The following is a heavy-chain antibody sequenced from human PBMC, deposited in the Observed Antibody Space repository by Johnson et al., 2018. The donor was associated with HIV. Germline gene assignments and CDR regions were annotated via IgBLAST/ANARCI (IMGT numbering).Heavy chain of an antibody. J-gene: IGHJ3*02. D-gene: IGHD2-2*01. CDR1: GFTFSDYY. Sequence: QVQLVESGGGLVKPGGSLRLSCAASGFTFSDYYMTWIRQAPGKGLEWLSFISSSGDIIRYADSVKGRFTISRDNAKNSLILQMNSLRDEDTAVYYCARLPSGSSRDAFDIWGQGTMVTVSS. CDR3: ARLPSGSSRDAFDI. CDR2: ISSSGDII. V-gene: IGHV3-11*04.